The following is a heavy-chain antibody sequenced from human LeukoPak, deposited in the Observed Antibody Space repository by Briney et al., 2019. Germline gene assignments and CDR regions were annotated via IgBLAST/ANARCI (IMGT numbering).Heavy chain of an antibody. D-gene: IGHD6-13*01. Sequence: GESLQISCKGSGYSFTSYWIGWVRQMPGKGLEWMGIIYPGDSDTRYSPSFQGQVTISADKSISTAYLQWSSLKASDTAMYYCARFGAGSSWPPHYYFDYWGQGTLVTVSS. CDR2: IYPGDSDT. V-gene: IGHV5-51*01. CDR3: ARFGAGSSWPPHYYFDY. CDR1: GYSFTSYW. J-gene: IGHJ4*02.